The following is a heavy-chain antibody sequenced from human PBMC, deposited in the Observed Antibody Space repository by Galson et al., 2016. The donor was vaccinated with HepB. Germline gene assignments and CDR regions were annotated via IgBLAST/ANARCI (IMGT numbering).Heavy chain of an antibody. V-gene: IGHV1-18*01. Sequence: SVKVSCKASGYNFKEWGVSWVRQAPGQGLEWLGWISGYGNTDYGQKAQGRITMTTDTSTNTAYMDLRDLRFDDTCIYYCAKGDGGYDYEGDPFDIWGQGTMVTVSS. CDR1: GYNFKEWG. CDR3: AKGDGGYDYEGDPFDI. D-gene: IGHD4-17*01. J-gene: IGHJ3*02. CDR2: ISGYGNT.